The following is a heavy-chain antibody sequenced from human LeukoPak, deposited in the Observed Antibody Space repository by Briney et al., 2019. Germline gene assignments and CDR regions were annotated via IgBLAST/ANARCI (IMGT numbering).Heavy chain of an antibody. CDR3: ARGLGTIFGVVTRGPEYFDY. V-gene: IGHV4-34*01. CDR1: GGSFSGYY. CDR2: INHSGST. D-gene: IGHD3-3*01. Sequence: SETLSLTCAVYGGSFSGYYWTWIRQPPGKGLEWIGEINHSGSTNYNPSPKRRVTISVDTSKNQFSLKLSSVTAADTAVYYCARGLGTIFGVVTRGPEYFDYWGQGTLVTVSS. J-gene: IGHJ4*02.